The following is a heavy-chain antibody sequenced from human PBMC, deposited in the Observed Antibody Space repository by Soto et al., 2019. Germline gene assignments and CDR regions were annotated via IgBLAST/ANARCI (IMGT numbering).Heavy chain of an antibody. Sequence: EVHLLESGGGLVQPGGSLRLSCEASGFSFSDHGMSWVRQAPGKGLEWVSVTSGSGGTTYYVDSVKGRFTISRDNSKNTLYLQMNSLRVEDTAVYYCAKTSKTTILTVYDVWGRGTTVTVSS. J-gene: IGHJ6*02. D-gene: IGHD3-9*01. CDR3: AKTSKTTILTVYDV. CDR2: TSGSGGTT. V-gene: IGHV3-23*01. CDR1: GFSFSDHG.